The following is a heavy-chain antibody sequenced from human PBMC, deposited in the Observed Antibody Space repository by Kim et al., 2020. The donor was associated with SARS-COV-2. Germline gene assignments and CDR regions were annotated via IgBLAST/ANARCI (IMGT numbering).Heavy chain of an antibody. J-gene: IGHJ3*02. CDR3: ARGMTTVTGDAFDI. V-gene: IGHV1-46*01. Sequence: QKCQGRVTMTRDTSTSTVYMELSSLRSEDTAVYYCARGMTTVTGDAFDIWGQGTMVTVSS. D-gene: IGHD4-17*01.